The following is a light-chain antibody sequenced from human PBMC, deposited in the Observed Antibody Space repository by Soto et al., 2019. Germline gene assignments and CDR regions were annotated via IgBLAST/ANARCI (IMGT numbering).Light chain of an antibody. CDR2: GNS. J-gene: IGLJ1*01. V-gene: IGLV1-40*01. CDR1: SSNIGAGYD. CDR3: QSYDSSLSGYYV. Sequence: QSVLTQPPSVSGAPGQRVTISCPGSSSNIGAGYDVHWYQQLPGTAPKLLIYGNSNRPSGVPDRSSGSKSGTSASLAITGLQAEDEANYYCQSYDSSLSGYYVFGTGTKVTVL.